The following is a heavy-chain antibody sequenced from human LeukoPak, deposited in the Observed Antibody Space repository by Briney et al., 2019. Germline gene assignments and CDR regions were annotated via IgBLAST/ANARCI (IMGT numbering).Heavy chain of an antibody. CDR1: GFTFSSYA. Sequence: GGSLRLSCAASGFTFSSYAISWVRQAPGKGLEWVSAISNSGRTYYADSVKGRFTISRDNSKNKVHLQMNSQRAEDKAVDYCAKESPYAVGGTGRVYYFDYWGQGALVTVSP. V-gene: IGHV3-23*01. J-gene: IGHJ4*02. CDR3: AKESPYAVGGTGRVYYFDY. CDR2: ISNSGRT. D-gene: IGHD1-26*01.